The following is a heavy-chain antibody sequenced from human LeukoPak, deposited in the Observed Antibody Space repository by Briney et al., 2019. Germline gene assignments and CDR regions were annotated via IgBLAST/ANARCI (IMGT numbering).Heavy chain of an antibody. D-gene: IGHD3-16*01. J-gene: IGHJ4*02. CDR2: INGAGDNT. Sequence: GGSLRLSCAASGYTFSSHGLTWVRQAPGKGLEWVSTINGAGDNTYCAETVEGRFTISRDNSKNTLYLQMHSLRAEDTAIYYCAKVSVCYGCYLDYWGQGTLVTVS. V-gene: IGHV3-23*01. CDR1: GYTFSSHG. CDR3: AKVSVCYGCYLDY.